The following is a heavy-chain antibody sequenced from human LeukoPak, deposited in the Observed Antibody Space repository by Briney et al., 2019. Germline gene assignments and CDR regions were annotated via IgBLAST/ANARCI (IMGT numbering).Heavy chain of an antibody. D-gene: IGHD2-2*01. V-gene: IGHV3-23*01. J-gene: IGHJ3*02. CDR3: AKALGYCSSTSCYYAFDI. Sequence: PGGSLRLSCAASGFTFSSYAMSWVRQAPGKGLEWVSAISGSGGSTYYADSVKGRFTISRDNSKSTLYLQMNSLRAEDTAVYYCAKALGYCSSTSCYYAFDIWGQGTMVTVSS. CDR1: GFTFSSYA. CDR2: ISGSGGST.